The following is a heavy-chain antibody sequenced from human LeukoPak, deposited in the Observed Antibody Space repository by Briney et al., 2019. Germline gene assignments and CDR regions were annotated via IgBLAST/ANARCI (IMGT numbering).Heavy chain of an antibody. V-gene: IGHV3-15*07. Sequence: GGSLRLSCEFSSLIFSHAWMNWVRQAPGKGLEWVGRVKSVAEGGAAEYGTPVKGRFTISRDNSKNTLYFEMNSLRAEDTAVYYCARDYHGMDVWGQGTTVIVSS. CDR2: VKSVAEGGAA. CDR3: ARDYHGMDV. J-gene: IGHJ6*02. CDR1: SLIFSHAW.